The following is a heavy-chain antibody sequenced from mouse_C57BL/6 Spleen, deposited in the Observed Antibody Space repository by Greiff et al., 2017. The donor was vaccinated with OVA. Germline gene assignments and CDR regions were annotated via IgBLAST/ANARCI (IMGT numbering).Heavy chain of an antibody. D-gene: IGHD2-3*01. CDR2: IDPSDSYT. CDR1: GYTFTSYW. Sequence: VQLQQPGAELVKPGASVKLSCKASGYTFTSYWMQWVKQRPGQGLEWIGEIDPSDSYTNYNQKFKGKTTLTVDTSSSTAYMQLSSLTSEDSAVYYCARYIGGYYVGYFDYWGQGTTLTVSS. CDR3: ARYIGGYYVGYFDY. J-gene: IGHJ2*01. V-gene: IGHV1-50*01.